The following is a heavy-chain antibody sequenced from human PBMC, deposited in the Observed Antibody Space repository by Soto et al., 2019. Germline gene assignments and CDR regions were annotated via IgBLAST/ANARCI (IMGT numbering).Heavy chain of an antibody. CDR1: GCTFSSYA. Sequence: SVKVSCKASGCTFSSYAISWVRQAPGQGLEWMGGIIPIFGTANYAQKFQGRVTITADESTSTAYMELSSLRSEDTAVYYCARSYCSSTSCLEPYYYYGMDVWGQGTTVTVSS. D-gene: IGHD2-2*01. CDR3: ARSYCSSTSCLEPYYYYGMDV. V-gene: IGHV1-69*13. CDR2: IIPIFGTA. J-gene: IGHJ6*02.